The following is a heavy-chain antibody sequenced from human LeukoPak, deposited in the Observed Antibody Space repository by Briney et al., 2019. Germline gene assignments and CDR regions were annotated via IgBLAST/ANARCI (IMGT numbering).Heavy chain of an antibody. D-gene: IGHD3-22*01. Sequence: PGGSLRLSCAASGFTFSSYAMHWVRQAPGKGLEWVAVISYDGSNKYYADSVKGRFTISRDNSKNTLYLQMNSLRAEDTAVYYCAGVILTHYDSSGYYYLDYWGQGTLVTVSS. CDR3: AGVILTHYDSSGYYYLDY. J-gene: IGHJ4*02. CDR2: ISYDGSNK. CDR1: GFTFSSYA. V-gene: IGHV3-30-3*01.